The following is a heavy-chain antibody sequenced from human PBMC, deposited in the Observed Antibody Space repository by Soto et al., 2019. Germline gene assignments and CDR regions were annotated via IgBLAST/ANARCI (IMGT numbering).Heavy chain of an antibody. D-gene: IGHD3-10*01. J-gene: IGHJ4*02. Sequence: GGSLRLSCAASGFTFSSYGMHWVRQAPGKGLEWVAVISYDGSNKYYADSVKGRFTISRDNSKNTLYLQMNSLRAEDTAVYYCAKELWFGELPQTPFDYWGQGTLVTVSS. CDR3: AKELWFGELPQTPFDY. V-gene: IGHV3-30*18. CDR1: GFTFSSYG. CDR2: ISYDGSNK.